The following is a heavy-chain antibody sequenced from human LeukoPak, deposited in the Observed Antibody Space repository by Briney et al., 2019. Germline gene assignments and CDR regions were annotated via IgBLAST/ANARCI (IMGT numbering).Heavy chain of an antibody. CDR3: AKQVGRGYFDY. D-gene: IGHD1-26*01. Sequence: GGSLRLSCEASGYTFSNYGTHWVRQAPGKGLEWVAAISYDGSSKYYVDSVKGRFTISRDNSKNTLDLQMNSLRAEDMAVYYCAKQVGRGYFDYWGQGTLVIVSS. J-gene: IGHJ4*02. CDR2: ISYDGSSK. V-gene: IGHV3-30*18. CDR1: GYTFSNYG.